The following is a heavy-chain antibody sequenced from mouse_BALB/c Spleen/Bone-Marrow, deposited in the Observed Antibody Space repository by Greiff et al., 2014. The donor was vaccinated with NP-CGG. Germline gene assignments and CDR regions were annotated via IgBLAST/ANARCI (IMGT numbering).Heavy chain of an antibody. J-gene: IGHJ4*01. D-gene: IGHD1-1*02. CDR2: IYPGNSDT. V-gene: IGHV1-5*01. Sequence: VQLKESGPVLTRPGASVKMSCKASGYCFTSYWVHWVKQRPGKGLEWIGAIYPGNSDTSYNQKFKGKAKLTAVTSATTAYMEFSSLTNEDSSVCYGTRVTMAMDYWGQGTSVTVSS. CDR1: GYCFTSYW. CDR3: TRVTMAMDY.